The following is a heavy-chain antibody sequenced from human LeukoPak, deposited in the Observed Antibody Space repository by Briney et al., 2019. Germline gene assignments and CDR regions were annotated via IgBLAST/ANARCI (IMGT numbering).Heavy chain of an antibody. V-gene: IGHV4-34*01. CDR2: INHSGSI. CDR1: GGSFSGYY. D-gene: IGHD2-21*02. CDR3: ARGIYCGGDCYYARSNWFDP. Sequence: SETLSLTCAVYGGSFSGYYWSWIRQPPGKGLEWIGEINHSGSINYNPSLKSRVTISVDTSKNQFSLKLSSVTAADTAVYYCARGIYCGGDCYYARSNWFDPWGQGTLVTVSS. J-gene: IGHJ5*02.